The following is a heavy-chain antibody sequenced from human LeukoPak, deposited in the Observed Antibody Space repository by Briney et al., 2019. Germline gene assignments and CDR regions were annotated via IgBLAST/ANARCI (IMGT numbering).Heavy chain of an antibody. V-gene: IGHV3-21*01. CDR2: ISSSSSYI. Sequence: GGSLRLSCAASGFTFGGYSMSWVRQAPGKGLEWVSSISSSSSYIYYADSVKGRFTISRDNAKNSLYLQMNSLRAEDTAVYYCARDPGGNWNFFDYWGQGTLVTVSS. CDR1: GFTFGGYS. J-gene: IGHJ4*02. CDR3: ARDPGGNWNFFDY. D-gene: IGHD1-20*01.